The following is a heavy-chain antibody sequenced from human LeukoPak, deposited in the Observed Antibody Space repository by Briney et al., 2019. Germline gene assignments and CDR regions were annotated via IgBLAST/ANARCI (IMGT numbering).Heavy chain of an antibody. Sequence: SETLSLTCGVSGGSISSGGYSWSWIRQPPGKGLEWIGYIYHSGSTYYNPSLKSRVTISVDRSKNQFSLKLSSVTAADTAVYYCAGFVGPCGFDYWGQGTLVTVSS. CDR1: GGSISSGGYS. CDR3: AGFVGPCGFDY. D-gene: IGHD3-10*01. J-gene: IGHJ4*02. CDR2: IYHSGST. V-gene: IGHV4-30-2*01.